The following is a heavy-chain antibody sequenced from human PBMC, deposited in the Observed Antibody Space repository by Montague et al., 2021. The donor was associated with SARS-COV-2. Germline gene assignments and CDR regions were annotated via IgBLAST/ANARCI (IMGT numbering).Heavy chain of an antibody. V-gene: IGHV6-1*01. J-gene: IGHJ6*02. CDR2: TYYSSKWYN. D-gene: IGHD6-19*01. CDR3: ARGADRYYFYGMDV. CDR1: GDSVSSNSAA. Sequence: CAISGDSVSSNSAAWNWIRQSPSRGLEWLGRTYYSSKWYNEYAVSVNSRITINPDTSKNQFSLQVNSVTPEDTAVYYCARGADRYYFYGMDVWGQGTTVTVSS.